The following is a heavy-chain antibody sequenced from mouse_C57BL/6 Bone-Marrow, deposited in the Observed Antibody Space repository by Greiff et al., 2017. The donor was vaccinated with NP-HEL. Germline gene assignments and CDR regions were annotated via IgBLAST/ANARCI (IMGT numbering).Heavy chain of an antibody. V-gene: IGHV1-64*01. J-gene: IGHJ2*01. CDR1: GYTFTSYW. D-gene: IGHD3-1*01. Sequence: QVQLQQPGAELVRPGTSVKLSCKASGYTFTSYWMHWVKQRPGQGLEWIGMIHPNSGSTNYNEKFKSKATLTVDKSSSTAYMQLNSLTSEDSAVYYCARLGYHSGYWGQGTTLTVSS. CDR2: IHPNSGST. CDR3: ARLGYHSGY.